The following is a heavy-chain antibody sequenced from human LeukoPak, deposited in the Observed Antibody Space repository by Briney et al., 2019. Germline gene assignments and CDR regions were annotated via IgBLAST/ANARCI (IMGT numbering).Heavy chain of an antibody. CDR3: ARTRRDGYNDYYYYYMDV. D-gene: IGHD5-24*01. CDR1: GGSISSYY. V-gene: IGHV4-4*07. CDR2: IYTSGST. Sequence: KPSETLSLTCTVSGGSISSYYWSWIRQPAGKGLEWIGRIYTSGSTNYNPSLKSRVSMSVDTSKNQFSLQLSSVTAADTAVYYCARTRRDGYNDYYYYYMDVWGKGTTVTVSS. J-gene: IGHJ6*03.